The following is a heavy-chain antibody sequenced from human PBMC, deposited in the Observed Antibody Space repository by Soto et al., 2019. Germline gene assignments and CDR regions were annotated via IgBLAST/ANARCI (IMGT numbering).Heavy chain of an antibody. D-gene: IGHD3-22*01. Sequence: EVQLVESGGGLVQPGGSLRLSCAASGFTFSSYSMNWVRQAPGKGLEWVSYISSSSSTIYYADSVKSRFTISRDNAKNSLYLQMNSLRDEDTAVYYWERARTTLLPSDYWGQGTLVTVSS. V-gene: IGHV3-48*02. CDR2: ISSSSSTI. J-gene: IGHJ4*02. CDR1: GFTFSSYS. CDR3: ERARTTLLPSDY.